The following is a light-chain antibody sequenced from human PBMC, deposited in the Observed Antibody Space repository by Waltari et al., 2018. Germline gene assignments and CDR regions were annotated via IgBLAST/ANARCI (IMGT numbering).Light chain of an antibody. V-gene: IGKV4-1*01. CDR1: QSVLYSSNNKNQ. CDR2: WAS. CDR3: QQYYITPYT. Sequence: DIVMTQSPDSLAVSLCERATFHCKSSQSVLYSSNNKNQLAWYQQKPGQPPKLLIYWASTRESGVPDRFSGSGSGTDFTLTISSLQAEDVAVYYCQQYYITPYTFGQGTKLEIK. J-gene: IGKJ2*01.